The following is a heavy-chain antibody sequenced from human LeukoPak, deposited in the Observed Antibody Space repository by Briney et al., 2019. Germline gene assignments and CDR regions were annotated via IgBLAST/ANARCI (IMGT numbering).Heavy chain of an antibody. CDR1: GDSISSSY. CDR3: ARLNNRVLFDS. V-gene: IGHV4-4*07. CDR2: IYSSGIT. Sequence: SETLSLTCTVSGDSISSSYWSWIRQPAGKGLEWIRRIYSSGITNYNPSLNSRVTMSLDTSENQFSLKLNSVTAAATALYYCARLNNRVLFDSWGQGTLVTVSS. D-gene: IGHD1-14*01. J-gene: IGHJ4*02.